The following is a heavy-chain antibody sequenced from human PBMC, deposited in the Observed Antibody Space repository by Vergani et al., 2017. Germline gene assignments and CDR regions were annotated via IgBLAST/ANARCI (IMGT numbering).Heavy chain of an antibody. V-gene: IGHV3-23*01. CDR3: ARGSHRVGYRYHQNWFDP. D-gene: IGHD3-16*02. Sequence: EVQLLESGGGLVQPGGSLRLSCAASGFTFSSYAMSWVRQAPGKGLEWVSAISGSGGSTYYADSVKGRFTISRDNSKNTLYLQMNSLRAEDTAVYYCARGSHRVGYRYHQNWFDPWGQGTLVTVSS. CDR1: GFTFSSYA. J-gene: IGHJ5*02. CDR2: ISGSGGST.